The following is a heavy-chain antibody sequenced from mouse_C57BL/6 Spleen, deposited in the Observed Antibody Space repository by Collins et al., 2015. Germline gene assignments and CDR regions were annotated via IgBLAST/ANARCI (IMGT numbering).Heavy chain of an antibody. CDR1: GYTFTSYR. V-gene: IGHV1-64*01. Sequence: QVQLQQPGAELVKPGASVKLSCKASGYTFTSYRMHWVKQRPGQGLEWIGMIHPNSGSTNYNEKFKSKATLTVDKSSSTAYMQLSSLTSEDSAVYYCTRSGSNYDWFAYWGQGTLVTVSA. J-gene: IGHJ3*01. CDR2: IHPNSGST. CDR3: TRSGSNYDWFAY. D-gene: IGHD2-5*01.